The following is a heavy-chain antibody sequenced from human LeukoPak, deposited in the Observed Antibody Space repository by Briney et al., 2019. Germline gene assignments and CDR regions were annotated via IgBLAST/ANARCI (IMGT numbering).Heavy chain of an antibody. D-gene: IGHD2-2*01. CDR1: GYTFTGYY. CDR2: INPNSGGT. V-gene: IGHV1-2*02. J-gene: IGHJ6*03. Sequence: ASVKVSCKASGYTFTGYYMHWVRQAPGQGLEWMGWINPNSGGTNYAQKFQGRVTMTRDTSISTAYMELSRLRSDDTAVYYCARAVPAATLGYYYYYMDVWGKGTTVTVSS. CDR3: ARAVPAATLGYYYYYMDV.